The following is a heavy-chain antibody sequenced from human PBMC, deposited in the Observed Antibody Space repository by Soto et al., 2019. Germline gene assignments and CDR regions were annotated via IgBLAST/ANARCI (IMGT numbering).Heavy chain of an antibody. CDR2: IYYSGST. CDR3: ARGIFGELLGVYYYYMHV. Sequence: QVQLQESGPGLVKPSQTLSLTCTVSGGSISSGGYYWSWIRQPPGKGLEWIGYIYYSGSTYYNPSLESRVTISVDTSKNQFSLQLSSVTAADTAVYYCARGIFGELLGVYYYYMHVWGKGNTVTVSS. CDR1: GGSISSGGYY. D-gene: IGHD3-10*01. V-gene: IGHV4-31*03. J-gene: IGHJ6*03.